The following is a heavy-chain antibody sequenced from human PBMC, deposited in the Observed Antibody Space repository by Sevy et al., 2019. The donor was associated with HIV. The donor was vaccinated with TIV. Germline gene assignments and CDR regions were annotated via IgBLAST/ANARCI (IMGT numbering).Heavy chain of an antibody. CDR1: GGSISSYY. CDR3: ARVNGYCSGGSCYYFDY. J-gene: IGHJ4*02. CDR2: IYYSGST. V-gene: IGHV4-59*01. Sequence: SETLSLTCTVSGGSISSYYWSWIRHPPGKGLEWIGYIYYSGSTNYNPSLKSRVTISVDTSKNQFSLKLSSVTAADTAVYYCARVNGYCSGGSCYYFDYWGQGTLVTVSS. D-gene: IGHD2-15*01.